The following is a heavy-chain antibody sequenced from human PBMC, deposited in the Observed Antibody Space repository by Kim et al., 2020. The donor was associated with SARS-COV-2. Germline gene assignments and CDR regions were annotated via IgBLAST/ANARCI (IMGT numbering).Heavy chain of an antibody. D-gene: IGHD1-26*01. V-gene: IGHV3-7*03. CDR1: GFTFSSYW. CDR3: ARVSKRPVKWEADHNWFDP. CDR2: IKQDGSEK. J-gene: IGHJ5*02. Sequence: GRSLRLSCAASGFTFSSYWMSWVRQAPGKGLEWVANIKQDGSEKYYVDSVKGRFTISRDNAKNSLYLQMNSLRAEDTAVYYCARVSKRPVKWEADHNWFDPWGQGTLVTVSS.